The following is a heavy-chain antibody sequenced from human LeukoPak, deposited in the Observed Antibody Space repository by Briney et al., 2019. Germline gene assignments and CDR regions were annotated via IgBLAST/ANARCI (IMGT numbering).Heavy chain of an antibody. D-gene: IGHD6-13*01. Sequence: SETLSLTCAVYGGSFSGYYWSWIRQPPGKGLEWIGEINHSGSTNYNPSLKSRVTISVDTSKNQFSLKLSSVTAADTAVYYCARAPAASYYYYGMDVRGQGTTVTVSS. CDR2: INHSGST. CDR3: ARAPAASYYYYGMDV. V-gene: IGHV4-34*01. J-gene: IGHJ6*02. CDR1: GGSFSGYY.